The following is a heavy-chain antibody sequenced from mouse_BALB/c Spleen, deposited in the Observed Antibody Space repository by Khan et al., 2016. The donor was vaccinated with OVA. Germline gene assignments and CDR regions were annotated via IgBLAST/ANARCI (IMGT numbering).Heavy chain of an antibody. Sequence: EVQLQQSGPDLVKPGASVKISCKASGYSFTLYYMTWVKQSPGQSLEWIGRVNPNTGGSDYNQEFKGKAIFTVDKSSTTAYMELHSLPSEDSAVYYCARGYDFFAYWGQGTLVTVSA. D-gene: IGHD2-14*01. CDR3: ARGYDFFAY. CDR2: VNPNTGGS. V-gene: IGHV1-26*01. J-gene: IGHJ3*01. CDR1: GYSFTLYY.